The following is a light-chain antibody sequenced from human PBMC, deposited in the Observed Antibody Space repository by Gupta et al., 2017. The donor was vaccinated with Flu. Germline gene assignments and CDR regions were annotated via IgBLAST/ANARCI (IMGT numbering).Light chain of an antibody. CDR1: SGHSRYV. Sequence: SVKLTCTLSSGHSRYVMAWHQQQPEKGPRYLMKLNSDGRHSKGDGIPDRFSGSSSGAVLYLTIASLQAEDEDEYYCQTWGTAVVFGGGTKLTVL. V-gene: IGLV4-69*01. CDR3: QTWGTAVV. J-gene: IGLJ2*01. CDR2: LNSDGRH.